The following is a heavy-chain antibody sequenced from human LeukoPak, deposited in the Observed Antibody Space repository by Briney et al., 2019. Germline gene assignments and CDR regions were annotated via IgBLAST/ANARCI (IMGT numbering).Heavy chain of an antibody. J-gene: IGHJ6*02. V-gene: IGHV4-39*07. Sequence: PSETLSLTCTVSGGSISSSSYYWGWIRQPPGKGLEWIGSIYYSGSTYYNPSLKSRVTISVDTSKNQFSLKLSSVTAADTAVYYCARGLYCGGDCYSPYGMDVWGQGTTVTVSS. CDR2: IYYSGST. D-gene: IGHD2-21*02. CDR1: GGSISSSSYY. CDR3: ARGLYCGGDCYSPYGMDV.